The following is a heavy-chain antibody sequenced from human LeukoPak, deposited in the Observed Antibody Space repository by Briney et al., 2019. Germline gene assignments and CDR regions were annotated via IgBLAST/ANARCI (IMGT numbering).Heavy chain of an antibody. D-gene: IGHD1-7*01. CDR1: GYSISSGYY. V-gene: IGHV4-38-2*02. CDR2: IYHSGST. CDR3: ARVYNWNSSGLGAPRD. Sequence: SETLSLTCTVSGYSISSGYYWGWIRPPPGKGLEWIGSIYHSGSTYYNPSLKSRVTISVDTSKNQFSLKLSSVTAADTAVYYCARVYNWNSSGLGAPRDWGRGTLVTVSS. J-gene: IGHJ4*02.